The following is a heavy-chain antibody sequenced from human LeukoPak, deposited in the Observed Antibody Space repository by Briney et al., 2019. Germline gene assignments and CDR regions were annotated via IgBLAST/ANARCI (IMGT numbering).Heavy chain of an antibody. Sequence: GGSLRLSCAASGCNFDEYAMHWIRQAPGKGPELVSRISWDGDITNYADSVKGRFTVSRDNKENSLFLQMNGLRGDDTALYYCSKGRYRTNWYERDDWGQGTRVIVSS. J-gene: IGHJ4*02. D-gene: IGHD6-13*01. CDR2: ISWDGDIT. CDR1: GCNFDEYA. CDR3: SKGRYRTNWYERDD. V-gene: IGHV3-43D*04.